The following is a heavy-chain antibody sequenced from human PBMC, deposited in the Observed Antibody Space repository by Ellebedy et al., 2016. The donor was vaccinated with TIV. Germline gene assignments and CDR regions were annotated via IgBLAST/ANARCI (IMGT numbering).Heavy chain of an antibody. J-gene: IGHJ2*01. CDR2: VYYGGNT. V-gene: IGHV4-39*01. CDR1: GGSLSSSPYY. Sequence: SETLSLTCTVSGGSLSSSPYYWGWIRQSPGKGLEWIGTVYYGGNTYYNPSLKSRVTISVDTSMNRFSLELNSVTAADTAVYYCARNVLIFTFDKWYSDLWGRGTLVTVSS. CDR3: ARNVLIFTFDKWYSDL. D-gene: IGHD3/OR15-3a*01.